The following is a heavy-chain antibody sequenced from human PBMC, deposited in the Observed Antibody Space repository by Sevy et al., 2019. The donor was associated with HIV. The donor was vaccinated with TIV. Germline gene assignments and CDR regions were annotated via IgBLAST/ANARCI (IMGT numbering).Heavy chain of an antibody. D-gene: IGHD2-8*02. Sequence: SETLSLTCTVSGGSISSGSYYWSWIRQPAGKGLEWIGRIYTSGSTNYNPSLKSRVTISVDTSKNQFSLKLSSVTAADTAVYYCARDTVGRATYYYYQYMDVWGKGTTVTVSS. CDR1: GGSISSGSYY. J-gene: IGHJ6*03. CDR3: ARDTVGRATYYYYQYMDV. CDR2: IYTSGST. V-gene: IGHV4-61*02.